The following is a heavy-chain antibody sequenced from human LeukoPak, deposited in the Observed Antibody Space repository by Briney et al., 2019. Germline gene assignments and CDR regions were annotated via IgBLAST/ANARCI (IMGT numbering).Heavy chain of an antibody. CDR3: GRGMYGDYAGYTNPLGFDY. J-gene: IGHJ4*02. CDR1: GFTFSDYY. Sequence: GGSLRLSCAASGFTFSDYYMSWIRQAPGKGLEWVSYISSSGSTIYYADSVKGRFTISRDNAKNSLYLQMNSLRAEDTAVYYCGRGMYGDYAGYTNPLGFDYWGQGTLVTVSS. CDR2: ISSSGSTI. D-gene: IGHD4-17*01. V-gene: IGHV3-11*01.